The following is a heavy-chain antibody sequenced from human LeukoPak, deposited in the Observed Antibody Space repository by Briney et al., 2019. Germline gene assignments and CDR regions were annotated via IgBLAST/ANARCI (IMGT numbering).Heavy chain of an antibody. CDR2: INAGNGNT. V-gene: IGHV1-3*01. D-gene: IGHD3-10*01. Sequence: ASVKVSCKASGYTFTSYAMHWVRQAPGQRLEWMEWINAGNGNTKYSQKFQGRVTITRDTSASTAYAELSSLRSEDTAVYYCARDNPYVVRGVITYYYYCMDVWGKGTTVTVSS. CDR1: GYTFTSYA. CDR3: ARDNPYVVRGVITYYYYCMDV. J-gene: IGHJ6*04.